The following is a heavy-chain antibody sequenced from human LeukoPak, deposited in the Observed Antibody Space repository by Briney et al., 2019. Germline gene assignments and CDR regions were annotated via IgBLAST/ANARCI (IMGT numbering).Heavy chain of an antibody. CDR2: INSDGSST. D-gene: IGHD3-3*01. Sequence: GGSLRLSCAASGFTFSSYWMHWVRQAPGKGLVWVSRINSDGSSTSYADSVKGRFTISRDNAKNTLYLQMNSLRAEDTAVYYCARAGTGYYDVWSGYYTSVYFDYWGQGTLVTVSS. V-gene: IGHV3-74*01. CDR1: GFTFSSYW. J-gene: IGHJ4*02. CDR3: ARAGTGYYDVWSGYYTSVYFDY.